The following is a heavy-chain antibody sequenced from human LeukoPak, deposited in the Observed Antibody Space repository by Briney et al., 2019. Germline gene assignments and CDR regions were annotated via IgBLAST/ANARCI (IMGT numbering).Heavy chain of an antibody. CDR3: ASAYSYGPRVFDY. Sequence: PGGSLRLSCAASGFTFSSYEMNWVRQAPGKGLEWVSSISSSSSYIYYADSVKGRFTISRDNAKNSLYLQMNSLRAEDTAVYYCASAYSYGPRVFDYWGQGTLVTVSS. CDR2: ISSSSSYI. D-gene: IGHD5-18*01. V-gene: IGHV3-21*01. J-gene: IGHJ4*02. CDR1: GFTFSSYE.